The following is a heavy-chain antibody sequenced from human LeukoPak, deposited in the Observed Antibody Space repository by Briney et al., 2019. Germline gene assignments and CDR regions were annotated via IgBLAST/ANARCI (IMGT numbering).Heavy chain of an antibody. J-gene: IGHJ4*02. CDR1: GYTFTGYY. CDR2: INPNSGGT. Sequence: ASVKVSCKASGYTFTGYYLHWVRQAPGQGLEWMGWINPNSGGTDYAQKFQGRVTMTRDTSISTAYMELSRLRSDDTAVYYCARDGLLKDYYDSSGSGYWGQGTLVTVSS. D-gene: IGHD3-22*01. CDR3: ARDGLLKDYYDSSGSGY. V-gene: IGHV1-2*02.